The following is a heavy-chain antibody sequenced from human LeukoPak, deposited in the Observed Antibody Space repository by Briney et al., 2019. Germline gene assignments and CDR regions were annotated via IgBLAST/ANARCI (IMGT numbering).Heavy chain of an antibody. J-gene: IGHJ4*02. CDR1: GFNVSNNY. V-gene: IGHV3-11*04. CDR2: ISTRGGTI. D-gene: IGHD4-23*01. CDR3: ARDSYYGGTQDY. Sequence: GGSLRLSCAASGFNVSNNYMNWVRQAPGKGLEWVSYISTRGGTIYYADSVKGRFTISRDNAKNSLYLQMNSLRAGDTAVYYCARDSYYGGTQDYWGQGTLVTVSS.